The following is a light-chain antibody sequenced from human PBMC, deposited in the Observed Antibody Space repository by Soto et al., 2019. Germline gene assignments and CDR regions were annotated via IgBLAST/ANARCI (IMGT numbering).Light chain of an antibody. CDR1: QSVSSSY. CDR3: QQYGSSPQDT. J-gene: IGKJ1*01. CDR2: GSS. Sequence: ELLLTQSPGTLSLAPGARATLSCWYSQSVSSSYLAWYQQKPGQAPRLLIYGSSSRATGIPDRFSGSGSGTDFTLTISSLEPEDFAVYYCQQYGSSPQDTFGQGTKVDIK. V-gene: IGKV3-20*01.